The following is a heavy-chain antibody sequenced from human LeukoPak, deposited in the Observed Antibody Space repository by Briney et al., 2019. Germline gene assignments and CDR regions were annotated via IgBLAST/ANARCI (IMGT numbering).Heavy chain of an antibody. CDR2: IYTSGST. D-gene: IGHD3-22*01. CDR3: ARERSPYYYDSSGYYPLYYFDY. Sequence: SETLSLTCTVSGGSISSYYWSWMRQPPGKGLEWIGYIYTSGSTNYNPSLKSRVTISVDTSKNQFSLKLSSVTAADTAVYYCARERSPYYYDSSGYYPLYYFDYWGQGTLVTVSS. V-gene: IGHV4-4*09. J-gene: IGHJ4*02. CDR1: GGSISSYY.